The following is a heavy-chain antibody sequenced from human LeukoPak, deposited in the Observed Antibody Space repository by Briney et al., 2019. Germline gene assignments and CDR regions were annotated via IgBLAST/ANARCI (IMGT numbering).Heavy chain of an antibody. CDR1: GGSVSSGSYY. CDR2: IYYSGST. J-gene: IGHJ3*02. D-gene: IGHD3-22*01. CDR3: AREKDSSGYYEDAFDI. V-gene: IGHV4-61*01. Sequence: PSETLSLTRTVSGGSVSSGSYYWSWIRQPPGKGLEWIGYIYYSGSTNYNPSLKSRVTISVDTSKNQFSLKLSSVTAADTAVYYCAREKDSSGYYEDAFDIWGQGTMVTVSS.